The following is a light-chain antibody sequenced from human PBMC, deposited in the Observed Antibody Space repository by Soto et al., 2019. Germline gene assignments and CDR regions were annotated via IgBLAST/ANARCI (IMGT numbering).Light chain of an antibody. J-gene: IGKJ4*01. CDR1: QSVNNY. CDR2: DAS. Sequence: EIVLTQSPATLSLSPGERATLSCRASQSVNNYLAWYQQTPGQAPRLLIYDASTRATAIPARFSGSGSGTDFTLTVSSLEPEDVAVYDVQQRIEGPLTFGGGTKVDIK. CDR3: QQRIEGPLT. V-gene: IGKV3-11*01.